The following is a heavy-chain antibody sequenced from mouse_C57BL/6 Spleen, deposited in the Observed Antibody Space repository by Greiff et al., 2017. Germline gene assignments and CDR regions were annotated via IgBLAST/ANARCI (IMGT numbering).Heavy chain of an antibody. CDR2: IYPGDGDT. CDR1: GYAFSSYW. V-gene: IGHV1-80*01. J-gene: IGHJ2*01. Sequence: VKLVESGAELVKPGASVKISCKASGYAFSSYWMNWVKQRPGKGLEWIGQIYPGDGDTNYNGKFKGKATLTADKSSSTAYTQLSSLTSEDSAVYFCARKLEREYYFDYWGQGTTLTVSS. CDR3: ARKLEREYYFDY. D-gene: IGHD4-1*01.